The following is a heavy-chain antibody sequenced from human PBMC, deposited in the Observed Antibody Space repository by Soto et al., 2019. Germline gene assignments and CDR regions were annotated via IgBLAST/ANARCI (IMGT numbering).Heavy chain of an antibody. CDR1: GGTFSSYT. CDR2: IIPILDVA. CDR3: ARGRGGAGIDY. V-gene: IGHV1-69*02. J-gene: IGHJ4*02. Sequence: QVQLVQSGAEVKKPGSSVKVSCKASGGTFSSYTVSWVRQAPGQGLEWMGRIIPILDVANYAPKFQDRVTITADKSTTTAYMELTSLISEDTAVYYCARGRGGAGIDYWGQGTLVTVSS. D-gene: IGHD6-19*01.